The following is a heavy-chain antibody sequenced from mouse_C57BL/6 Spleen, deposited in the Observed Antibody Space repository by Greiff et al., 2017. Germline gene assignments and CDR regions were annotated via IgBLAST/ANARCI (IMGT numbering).Heavy chain of an antibody. CDR1: GYTFTSYW. Sequence: VQLQQSGAELAKPGASVKLSCKASGYTFTSYWMPWVKQRPGQGLEWIGYINPSSGYTKYNQKFKDKATLTADKSSSTAYMQLSSLTDEDSAVYYCASITTVVDAMGYWGQGTSVTVSS. CDR2: INPSSGYT. D-gene: IGHD1-1*01. J-gene: IGHJ4*01. V-gene: IGHV1-7*01. CDR3: ASITTVVDAMGY.